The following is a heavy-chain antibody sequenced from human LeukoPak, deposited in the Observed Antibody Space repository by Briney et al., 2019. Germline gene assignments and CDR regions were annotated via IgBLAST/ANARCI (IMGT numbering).Heavy chain of an antibody. CDR2: INPSGGST. CDR1: GYTFTSYY. Sequence: GASVKVSCKASGYTFTSYYMHWVRQAPGQGLEWMGIINPSGGSTSYAQKFQGRVTMTRDMSTSTVYMELSSLRSEDTAVYYCAREHCSSTSCYGEADYWGQGTLVTVSS. V-gene: IGHV1-46*01. D-gene: IGHD2-2*01. CDR3: AREHCSSTSCYGEADY. J-gene: IGHJ4*02.